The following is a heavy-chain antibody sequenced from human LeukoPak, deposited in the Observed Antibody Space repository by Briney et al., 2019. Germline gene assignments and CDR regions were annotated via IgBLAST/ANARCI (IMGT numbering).Heavy chain of an antibody. Sequence: GGSLRLSCAASGFTFSSYDMHWVRQATGKGLEWVSAIGTAGDTYYPGSVKGRFTISRENAKNSLYLQMNSLRAGDTAVYYCARGTKLLWFEELHTGFDYWGQGTLVTVSS. D-gene: IGHD3-10*01. CDR3: ARGTKLLWFEELHTGFDY. J-gene: IGHJ4*02. V-gene: IGHV3-13*01. CDR1: GFTFSSYD. CDR2: IGTAGDT.